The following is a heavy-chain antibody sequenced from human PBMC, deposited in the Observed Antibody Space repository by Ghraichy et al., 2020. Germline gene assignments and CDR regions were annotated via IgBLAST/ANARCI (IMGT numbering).Heavy chain of an antibody. V-gene: IGHV4-61*01. CDR3: ARVVYGYSSGWPEILQFDY. Sequence: SQTLSLTCTVSGGSVSSGSYYWSWIRQPPGKGLEWIGYIYYSGSTNYNPSLKSRVTISVDTSKNQFSLKLSSVTAADTAVYYCARVVYGYSSGWPEILQFDYWGQGTLVTVSS. D-gene: IGHD6-19*01. CDR1: GGSVSSGSYY. J-gene: IGHJ4*02. CDR2: IYYSGST.